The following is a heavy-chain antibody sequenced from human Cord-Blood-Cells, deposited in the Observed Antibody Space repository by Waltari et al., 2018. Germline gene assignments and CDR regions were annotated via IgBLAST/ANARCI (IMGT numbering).Heavy chain of an antibody. CDR1: GGSFSGYY. V-gene: IGHV4-34*01. CDR3: ARGGGTRYFDL. CDR2: INHSGST. J-gene: IGHJ2*01. Sequence: QVQLQQWGAGLLKPSETLSLTCAVYGGSFSGYYWSWIRQPPGKGLEWIGEINHSGSTNYNPSRKSRVTISVDTSKNQFSLKLSSVTAADTAVYYCARGGGTRYFDLWGRGTLVTVSS.